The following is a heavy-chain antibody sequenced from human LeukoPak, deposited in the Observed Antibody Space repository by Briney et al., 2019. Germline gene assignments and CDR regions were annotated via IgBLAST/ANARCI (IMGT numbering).Heavy chain of an antibody. Sequence: GGSLRLSCAASGFTFSSYSMNWVRQAPGKGLEWVSSISSSSSCTYYADSMKGRFTISRDNSKNTLYLQMNSLRAEDTAVYYCAKRTGSSVGFDFWGQGTLVTVSS. D-gene: IGHD6-6*01. CDR3: AKRTGSSVGFDF. CDR1: GFTFSSYS. V-gene: IGHV3-21*04. CDR2: ISSSSSCT. J-gene: IGHJ4*02.